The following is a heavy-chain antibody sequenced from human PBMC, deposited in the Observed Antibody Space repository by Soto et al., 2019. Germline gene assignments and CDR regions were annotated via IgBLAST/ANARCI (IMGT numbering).Heavy chain of an antibody. CDR1: ESTVSRDW. V-gene: IGHV3-7*04. Sequence: EVHLVESGGGVVQTGGSLRLSCAIFESTVSRDWLNWVRQAPGKGLEWVAHINQDGSEKYYVASVKGRFTISRDNANKSLYLQMNSLRPVDTAIYYCSGGVGDAFWGQGTLVTVSS. CDR3: SGGVGDAF. CDR2: INQDGSEK. D-gene: IGHD1-26*01. J-gene: IGHJ4*02.